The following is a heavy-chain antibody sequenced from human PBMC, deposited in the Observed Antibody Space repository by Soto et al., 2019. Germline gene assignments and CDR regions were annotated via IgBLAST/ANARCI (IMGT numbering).Heavy chain of an antibody. J-gene: IGHJ4*02. CDR1: GGTFSSYT. D-gene: IGHD3-10*01. Sequence: QVQLVQSGAEVKKPGSSVKVSCKASGGTFSSYTISWVRQAPGQGLEWMGRIIPILGIANYEQKFQGRVTITADKSTSTAYMELSSLRSEDTAVYYCSMNYYGSGSYYIYFDYWGQGTLVTVSS. V-gene: IGHV1-69*02. CDR3: SMNYYGSGSYYIYFDY. CDR2: IIPILGIA.